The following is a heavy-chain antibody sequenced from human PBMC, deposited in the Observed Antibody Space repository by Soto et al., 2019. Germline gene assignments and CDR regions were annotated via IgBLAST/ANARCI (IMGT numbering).Heavy chain of an antibody. CDR1: GFTFSSYA. D-gene: IGHD6-19*01. Sequence: GGSLRLSCAASGFTFSSYAIHWVRQAPGKGLEWVAVISYDGSNKYYADSVKGRFTISRDNSKNTLYLQMNSLRAEDTAVYYCARPPIAVAGTPIQKYFQHWGQGTLVTVSS. V-gene: IGHV3-30-3*01. CDR2: ISYDGSNK. J-gene: IGHJ1*01. CDR3: ARPPIAVAGTPIQKYFQH.